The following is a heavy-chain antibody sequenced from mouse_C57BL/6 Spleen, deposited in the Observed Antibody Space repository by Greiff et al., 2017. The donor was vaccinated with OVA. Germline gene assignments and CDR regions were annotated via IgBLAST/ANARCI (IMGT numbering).Heavy chain of an antibody. CDR2: ISDGGSYT. J-gene: IGHJ1*03. D-gene: IGHD1-1*01. CDR3: ARDHYYGGSYGFDV. CDR1: GFTFSSYA. V-gene: IGHV5-4*01. Sequence: EVQLVESGGGLVKPGGSLKLSCAASGFTFSSYAMSWVRQTPEKRLEWVATISDGGSYTYYPDNVKGRFTISRDNAKNNLYLQMSRLKSEDTAMYYCARDHYYGGSYGFDVWGTGTTVTVSS.